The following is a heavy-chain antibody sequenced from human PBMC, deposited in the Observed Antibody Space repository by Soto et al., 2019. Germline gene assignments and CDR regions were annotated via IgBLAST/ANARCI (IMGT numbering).Heavy chain of an antibody. Sequence: ASVKVSCKASGYTFRSYGISCVRQAPGQGLEWMGWISPYNGNTNYAQNLQGRIIMTTDTSTSTAYMELRSLKSDDTAVYYCARDQPPTIDYWGQGTLVTVSS. CDR3: ARDQPPTIDY. J-gene: IGHJ4*02. CDR2: ISPYNGNT. V-gene: IGHV1-18*01. CDR1: GYTFRSYG.